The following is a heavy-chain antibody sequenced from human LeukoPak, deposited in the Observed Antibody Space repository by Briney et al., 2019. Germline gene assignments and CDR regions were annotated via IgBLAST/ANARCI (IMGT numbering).Heavy chain of an antibody. D-gene: IGHD6-13*01. CDR1: GYTFTGYY. J-gene: IGHJ4*02. Sequence: GASVKGSCKASGYTFTGYYIYWVRQAPGQGPQWMGWINPDSGGTKYAQKFQGRVTMTRDTSISTAYMELSRLTSDDTAVYYCAGSYSSSWDRPPHYWGQGTLVTVSS. CDR2: INPDSGGT. CDR3: AGSYSSSWDRPPHY. V-gene: IGHV1-2*02.